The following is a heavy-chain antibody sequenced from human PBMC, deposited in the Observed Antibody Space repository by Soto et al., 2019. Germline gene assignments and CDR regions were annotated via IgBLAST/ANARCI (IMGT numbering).Heavy chain of an antibody. J-gene: IGHJ4*02. V-gene: IGHV4-59*01. CDR2: IYYSGST. Sequence: PXATLSLTCTVSGGSISSYYWSWIRQPPGKGLEWIGYIYYSGSTNYNPSLKSRVTISVDTSKNQFSLKLSSVTAADTAVYYCAGCIAAAGTCEVFDYWGQGTLVTVPS. CDR3: AGCIAAAGTCEVFDY. D-gene: IGHD6-13*01. CDR1: GGSISSYY.